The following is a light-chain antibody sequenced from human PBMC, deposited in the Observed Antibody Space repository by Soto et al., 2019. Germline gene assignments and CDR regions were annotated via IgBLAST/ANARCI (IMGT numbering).Light chain of an antibody. CDR2: DAY. CDR3: QQYGT. V-gene: IGKV1-33*01. J-gene: IGKJ3*01. CDR1: QDISNY. Sequence: IQMTQSPSSLSASVGDRVTITCQASQDISNYLNWYLQKPGKAPKLKIYDAYNLETGVPSRFSGSGSGTEFSFTISSLQPEDIATYYCQQYGTFGPATKVDIK.